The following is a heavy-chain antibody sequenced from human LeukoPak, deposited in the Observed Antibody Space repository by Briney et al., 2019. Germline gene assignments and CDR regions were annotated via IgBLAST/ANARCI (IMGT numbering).Heavy chain of an antibody. D-gene: IGHD4-23*01. J-gene: IGHJ5*02. CDR1: GYTFTSYY. CDR2: INPSGGST. CDR3: ARDNSVEDTAWWFDP. V-gene: IGHV1-46*01. Sequence: ASVKVSCKASGYTFTSYYMHWVRQAPGQGLEWMGIINPSGGSTSYAQKFQGRVTMTRDMSTSTDYMELSSLRSEDTAVYYCARDNSVEDTAWWFDPWGQGTLVTVSS.